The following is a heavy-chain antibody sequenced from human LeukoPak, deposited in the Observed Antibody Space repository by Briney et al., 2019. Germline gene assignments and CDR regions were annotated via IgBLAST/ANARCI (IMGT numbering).Heavy chain of an antibody. CDR1: GYILTTYG. Sequence: ASVKVSCKASGYILTTYGISWVRQAPGQGLEWMGRINPNSGGTNYAQKFQGRVTMTRDTSISTAYMELSRLRSDDTAVYYCARESKTYYDSPIDYWGQGTLVTVSS. V-gene: IGHV1-2*06. D-gene: IGHD3-3*01. CDR3: ARESKTYYDSPIDY. J-gene: IGHJ4*02. CDR2: INPNSGGT.